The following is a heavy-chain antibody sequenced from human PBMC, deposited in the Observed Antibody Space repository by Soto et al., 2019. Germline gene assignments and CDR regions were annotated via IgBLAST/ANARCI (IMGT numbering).Heavy chain of an antibody. Sequence: GGSLRLSCAASEFTFSSYDMSWVRQAPGKGLEWLSYISKNDSPIYYADSVKGRFTISRDNAKDSLYLQMNSLRDEDTAVYFCARGFSYASLGLWGQGTLVTSPQ. CDR2: ISKNDSPI. CDR3: ARGFSYASLGL. D-gene: IGHD3-16*01. V-gene: IGHV3-48*02. CDR1: EFTFSSYD. J-gene: IGHJ4*02.